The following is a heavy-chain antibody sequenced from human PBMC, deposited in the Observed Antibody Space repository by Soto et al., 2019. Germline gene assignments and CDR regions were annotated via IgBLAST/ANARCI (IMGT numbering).Heavy chain of an antibody. CDR3: AKGSGWFGELFSGMDV. V-gene: IGHV3-23*01. CDR2: LSGSGGTT. D-gene: IGHD3-10*01. CDR1: GFTFNTYA. J-gene: IGHJ6*02. Sequence: EVQLLESGGGLVQPGGSLRLSCAASGFTFNTYAMTWVRQAPGKGLEWLSALSGSGGTTYYTDSVKGRFTISRDNSRNTLDLQMNSLRVEDTAVYYCAKGSGWFGELFSGMDVWGQGTTVTVSS.